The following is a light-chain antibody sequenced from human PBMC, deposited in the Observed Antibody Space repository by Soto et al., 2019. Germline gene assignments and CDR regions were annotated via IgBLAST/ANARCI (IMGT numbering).Light chain of an antibody. J-gene: IGLJ1*01. CDR1: SSHIGSSNL. Sequence: ALTQPASVSGSPGQSITISCTASSSHIGSSNLVSWYQHHSGKAPKLIIYEGNKRPSGVSNRFSGSKSGKTASLTISGLQAEDEGTYYCCSYAGSSPLYVFGTGTKVTVL. CDR3: CSYAGSSPLYV. V-gene: IGLV2-23*01. CDR2: EGN.